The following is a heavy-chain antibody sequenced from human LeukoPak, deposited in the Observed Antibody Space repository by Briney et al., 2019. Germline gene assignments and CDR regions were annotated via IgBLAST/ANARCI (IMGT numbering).Heavy chain of an antibody. J-gene: IGHJ4*02. CDR1: GGTFSSYA. D-gene: IGHD4-17*01. CDR2: IIPIFGTA. CDR3: ARGPEYGDSPSDY. V-gene: IGHV1-69*05. Sequence: SVKVSCKASGGTFSSYAISWVRQAPGQGLEWMGGIIPIFGTANYAQKFQGRVTITTDESTSTAYMELSSLISEDTAVYYCARGPEYGDSPSDYWGQGTLVTVSP.